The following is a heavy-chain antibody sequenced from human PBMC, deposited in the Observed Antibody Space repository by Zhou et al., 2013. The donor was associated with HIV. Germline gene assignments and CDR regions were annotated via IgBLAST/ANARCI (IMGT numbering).Heavy chain of an antibody. CDR1: GGTFSSYA. CDR3: ARVVVPAGSPIYYYYYMDV. Sequence: QVQLVQSGAEVKKPGSSVKVSCKASGGTFSSYAISWVRQAPGQGLEWMGGIIPIFGTANYAQKFQGRVTITADESTSTAYMELSSLRSEDTAVYYCARVVVPAGSPIYYYYYMDVWGKGTTVTVSS. V-gene: IGHV1-69*13. D-gene: IGHD2-2*01. J-gene: IGHJ6*03. CDR2: IIPIFGTA.